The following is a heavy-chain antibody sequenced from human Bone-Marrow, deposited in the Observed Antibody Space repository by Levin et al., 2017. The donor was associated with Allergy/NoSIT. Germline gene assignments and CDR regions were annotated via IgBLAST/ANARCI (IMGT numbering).Heavy chain of an antibody. CDR1: GVSINSLTYY. J-gene: IGHJ4*02. CDR2: VYDNGNT. Sequence: RASETLSLTCSVSGVSINSLTYYWAWIRQAPGNGLQWITTVYDNGNTYYNPSLKSRVAVSVDSSRNQFSLIVSSVTAADTAVYYCAAGDNFDYSLDSWGQGTLVTVSS. CDR3: AAGDNFDYSLDS. V-gene: IGHV4-39*01. D-gene: IGHD2-15*01.